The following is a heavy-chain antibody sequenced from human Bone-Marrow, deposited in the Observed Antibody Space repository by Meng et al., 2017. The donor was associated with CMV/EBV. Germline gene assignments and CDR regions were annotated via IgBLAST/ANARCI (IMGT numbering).Heavy chain of an antibody. V-gene: IGHV4-39*01. CDR3: ARGPINYVWGSYRSYYFDY. D-gene: IGHD3-16*02. J-gene: IGHJ4*02. Sequence: GSLRLSCTVSGGSISSSSYYWGWIRQPPGKGLEWIGSIYYSGSTYYNPSLKSRVTISVDTSKNQFSLKLSSVTAADTAVYYCARGPINYVWGSYRSYYFDYWGQGTLVTVSS. CDR2: IYYSGST. CDR1: GGSISSSSYY.